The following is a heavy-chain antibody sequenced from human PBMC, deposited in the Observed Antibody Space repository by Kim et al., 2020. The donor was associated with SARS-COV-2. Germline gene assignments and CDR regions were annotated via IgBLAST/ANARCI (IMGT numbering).Heavy chain of an antibody. CDR3: ARVGCSSTSCYSFGMDV. Sequence: GGSLRLSCAASGFTFSSYGMHWVRQAPGKGLEWGAVIWYDGSNKYYAASVKGRFTISRDNSKNTLYLQMNSLRAEDTAVYYCARVGCSSTSCYSFGMDVWGQGTTVTVSS. D-gene: IGHD2-2*01. CDR2: IWYDGSNK. V-gene: IGHV3-33*01. CDR1: GFTFSSYG. J-gene: IGHJ6*02.